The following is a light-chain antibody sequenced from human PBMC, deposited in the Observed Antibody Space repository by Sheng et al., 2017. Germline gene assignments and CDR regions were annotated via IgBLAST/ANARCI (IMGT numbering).Light chain of an antibody. V-gene: IGKV3-15*01. J-gene: IGKJ4*01. CDR3: QQYEA. CDR2: GAS. Sequence: EIVMTQSPATLSVSPGERATLSCRASQSVSNFLAWYQHKPGQAPRLLMFGASSRATGVPARFSGSGSGTDFTLTINRLEPEDFAVYYCQQYEAFGGGTKVEIK. CDR1: QSVSNF.